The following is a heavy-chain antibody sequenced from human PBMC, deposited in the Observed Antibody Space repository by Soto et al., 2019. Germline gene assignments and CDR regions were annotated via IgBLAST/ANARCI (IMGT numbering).Heavy chain of an antibody. Sequence: PSETLSLTCTVSGASITNDDFFWSWVRQHPDKGLEWLAYITYGGSIYYNPSLRSRLSVSIDKSKSQFSLNLRSVTAADTAVYFCAKMERTQLWLLVQNWGQGLTVTVSS. CDR3: AKMERTQLWLLVQN. CDR1: GASITNDDFF. D-gene: IGHD5-18*01. V-gene: IGHV4-31*03. CDR2: ITYGGSI. J-gene: IGHJ4*02.